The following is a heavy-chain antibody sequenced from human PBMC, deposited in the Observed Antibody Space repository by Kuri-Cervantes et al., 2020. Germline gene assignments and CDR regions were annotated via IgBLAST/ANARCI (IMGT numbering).Heavy chain of an antibody. D-gene: IGHD2-2*01. V-gene: IGHV4-4*07. CDR2: IYTSGST. CDR1: GGSISSYY. Sequence: SETLSLTCTVSGGSISSYYWSWIRQPAGKGLEWIGRIYTSGSTNYNPSLKSRVTISVDKSKNQFSLKLSSVTAADTAVYYCARGRYCSSTSCYGLFYYYYYMDVWGKGTTVTVSS. J-gene: IGHJ6*03. CDR3: ARGRYCSSTSCYGLFYYYYYMDV.